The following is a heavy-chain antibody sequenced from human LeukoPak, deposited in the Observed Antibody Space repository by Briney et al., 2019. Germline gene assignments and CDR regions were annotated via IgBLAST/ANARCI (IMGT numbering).Heavy chain of an antibody. D-gene: IGHD3-10*01. Sequence: GASVKVSCKVSGYTLTELSMHWLRQAPGKGLEWMGGFNPEDGETIYAQKFQGRVTMTEDTSTDTAYMELSSLRSEDTAVYYCATSILWFGELSTTTDYWGQGTLVTVSS. CDR1: GYTLTELS. V-gene: IGHV1-24*01. CDR2: FNPEDGET. CDR3: ATSILWFGELSTTTDY. J-gene: IGHJ4*02.